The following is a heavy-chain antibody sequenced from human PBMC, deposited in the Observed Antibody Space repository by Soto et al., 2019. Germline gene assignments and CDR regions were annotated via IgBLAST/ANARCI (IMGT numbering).Heavy chain of an antibody. V-gene: IGHV1-69*12. CDR1: GGTFNSYA. Sequence: QVQLVQSGAEVKKPGSSVKVSCNASGGTFNSYAISWVRQAPGQGLEWMGGIIPIFGTANYAQKFQGRVTITADESTSTAYMELSSLRSEDTAVYYCARYRYGYSYFDYWGQGTLVTVSS. CDR2: IIPIFGTA. J-gene: IGHJ4*02. D-gene: IGHD5-18*01. CDR3: ARYRYGYSYFDY.